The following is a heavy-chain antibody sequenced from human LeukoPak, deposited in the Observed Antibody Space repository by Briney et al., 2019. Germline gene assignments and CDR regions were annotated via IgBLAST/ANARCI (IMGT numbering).Heavy chain of an antibody. CDR3: ARANSGWSINFDY. D-gene: IGHD6-19*01. V-gene: IGHV4-34*01. CDR2: IDHSGST. J-gene: IGHJ4*02. CDR1: GGSFSGYY. Sequence: SETLSLTFAVYGGSFSGYYWTWIGQPPGKGREWIGEIDHSGSTNYNPSLKSRVTISVDTSKNQFSLKLSSVTAADTAVYYCARANSGWSINFDYWDQGTLVTVSS.